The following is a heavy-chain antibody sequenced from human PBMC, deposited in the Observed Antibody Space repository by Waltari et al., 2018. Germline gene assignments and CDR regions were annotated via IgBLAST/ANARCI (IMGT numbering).Heavy chain of an antibody. D-gene: IGHD2-15*01. V-gene: IGHV4-34*01. CDR1: GGSFSGYY. CDR3: ARGLSPLHRVYYYYYMDV. Sequence: QVQLQQWGAGLLKPSETLSLTCAVYGGSFSGYYWSWIRQPPGKGLEWIGEINHSGSTNYNPSLKSRVTISVDTSKNQFSLKLSSVTAADTAVYYCARGLSPLHRVYYYYYMDVWGKGTTVTVSS. CDR2: INHSGST. J-gene: IGHJ6*03.